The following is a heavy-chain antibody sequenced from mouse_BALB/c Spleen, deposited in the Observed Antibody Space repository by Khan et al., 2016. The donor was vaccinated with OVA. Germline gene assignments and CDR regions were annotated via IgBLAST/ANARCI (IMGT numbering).Heavy chain of an antibody. CDR1: GYSITSGYN. J-gene: IGHJ3*01. V-gene: IGHV3-1*02. CDR3: AGGVPTY. Sequence: QLEESGPDLVKPSQSLSLTCTVTGYSITSGYNWHWIRQFPGNKLEWMGYIHYSGRTNYNPSLKSRISITRDTSKNQFFLQLNSVTSEDTATYYCAGGVPTYWGQGTLVTVSA. CDR2: IHYSGRT.